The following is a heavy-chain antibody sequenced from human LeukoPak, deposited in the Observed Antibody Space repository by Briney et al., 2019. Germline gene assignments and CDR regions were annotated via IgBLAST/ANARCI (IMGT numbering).Heavy chain of an antibody. Sequence: GGSLRLSCAASGFTFSSYAMSWVRQAPGKGLEWVSAISGSGGSTYYADSVKGRSTISRDNSKNTLYLQMNSLRAEDTAVYYCATLGIVAGLGYDYWGQGTLVTVSS. CDR1: GFTFSSYA. J-gene: IGHJ4*02. CDR2: ISGSGGST. V-gene: IGHV3-23*01. D-gene: IGHD6-19*01. CDR3: ATLGIVAGLGYDY.